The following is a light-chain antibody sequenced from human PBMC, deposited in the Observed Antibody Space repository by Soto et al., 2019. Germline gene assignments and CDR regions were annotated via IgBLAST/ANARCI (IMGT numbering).Light chain of an antibody. CDR3: QAWDSSTVV. Sequence: SYELTQPPSVSVSPGQTANITCSGDKLGDKYGCWYQQKPGQSPLLVIYQDSKRPSGIPERFSGSKSGNTATLTISGTQAMDEADYYCQAWDSSTVVFGGGTQLTVL. CDR1: KLGDKY. J-gene: IGLJ2*01. V-gene: IGLV3-1*01. CDR2: QDS.